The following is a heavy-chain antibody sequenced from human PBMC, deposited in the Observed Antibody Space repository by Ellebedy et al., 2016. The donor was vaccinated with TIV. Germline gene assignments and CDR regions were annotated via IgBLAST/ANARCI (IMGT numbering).Heavy chain of an antibody. CDR2: ISCTGGTA. V-gene: IGHV3-30*18. J-gene: IGHJ4*02. CDR3: AKEPIEYSSGWYFDS. D-gene: IGHD6-19*01. Sequence: PGGSLRLSCAASGFTFNTYGMHWVRQAPGKGLEWVAAISCTGGTAYYADSVKGRFTISRDNSKSTQYLQMNSLRVEDTAVYYWAKEPIEYSSGWYFDSWGQGTLVTVSS. CDR1: GFTFNTYG.